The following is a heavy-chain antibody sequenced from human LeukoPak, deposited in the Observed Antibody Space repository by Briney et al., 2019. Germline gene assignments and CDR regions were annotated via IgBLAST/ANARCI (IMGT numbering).Heavy chain of an antibody. J-gene: IGHJ4*02. CDR1: GFTFSSYA. Sequence: GGSLRLSCAASGFTFSSYAMHWVRQAPGKGLEWVAVISYDGSNKYYADSVKGRFTVSRDNSKNTLYLQMNSLRAEDTAVSYCAVGESLGELTASFEYWGQGTLVTVSS. CDR3: AVGESLGELTASFEY. D-gene: IGHD3-16*01. CDR2: ISYDGSNK. V-gene: IGHV3-30*04.